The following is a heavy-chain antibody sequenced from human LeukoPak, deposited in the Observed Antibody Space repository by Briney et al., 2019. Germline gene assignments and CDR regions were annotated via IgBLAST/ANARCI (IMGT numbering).Heavy chain of an antibody. CDR2: IIPMRNLA. D-gene: IGHD2-15*01. Sequence: GASVKVSCKASGGDFNSHIFNWVRQAPGQGLEWMGRIIPMRNLANYAHKFQGRVIITADKSRRTAYMEMSRLTSDDTAVYYCARGKYCSGGECYSVRASYDGFDSWGQGTVVSVSS. CDR3: ARGKYCSGGECYSVRASYDGFDS. J-gene: IGHJ5*01. CDR1: GGDFNSHI. V-gene: IGHV1-69*02.